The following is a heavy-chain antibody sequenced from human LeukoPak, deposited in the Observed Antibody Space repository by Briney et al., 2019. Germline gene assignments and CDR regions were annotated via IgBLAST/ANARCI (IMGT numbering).Heavy chain of an antibody. V-gene: IGHV3-7*01. Sequence: GGSLRLSCVGSGLTFSNYGMRWVRQAPGRGLEWVASIKQDGSEKDYVDSVKGRFTISRDDAKNSLFLQMNSLRAEDTAVYYCARVRGNYCLDYWGQGTLVTVSS. D-gene: IGHD1-7*01. J-gene: IGHJ4*02. CDR1: GLTFSNYG. CDR3: ARVRGNYCLDY. CDR2: IKQDGSEK.